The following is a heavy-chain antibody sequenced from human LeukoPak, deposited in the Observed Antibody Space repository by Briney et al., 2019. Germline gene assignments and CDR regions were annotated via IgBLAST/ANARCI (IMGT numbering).Heavy chain of an antibody. Sequence: GGSLRLSCAASGFTFSSYAMSWVRQAPGKGLEWVSGISGSGGSTHYADSVKGRFTISRDNSKNTLYLQMNSLRAEDTALYYCAREHSSSCPDSWGQGTLVTVSS. CDR3: AREHSSSCPDS. J-gene: IGHJ5*01. V-gene: IGHV3-23*01. CDR2: ISGSGGST. D-gene: IGHD6-13*01. CDR1: GFTFSSYA.